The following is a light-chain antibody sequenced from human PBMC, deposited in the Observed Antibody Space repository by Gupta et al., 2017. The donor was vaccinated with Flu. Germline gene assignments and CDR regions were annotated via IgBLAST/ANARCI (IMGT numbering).Light chain of an antibody. Sequence: QSALTQPASVSGSPGQSITISCTATSSDVGGYNYVPWYQQHPGKAPKLMIYEVSNRPSGVSNRFSGSKSGNTASLTISGLQAEDEADYYCSSYTSSSTRVFGTGTKVTVL. V-gene: IGLV2-14*01. J-gene: IGLJ1*01. CDR2: EVS. CDR3: SSYTSSSTRV. CDR1: SSDVGGYNY.